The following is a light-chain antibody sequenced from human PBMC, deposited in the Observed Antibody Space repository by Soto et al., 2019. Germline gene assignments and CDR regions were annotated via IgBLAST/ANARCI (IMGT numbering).Light chain of an antibody. CDR1: QTVSSSH. Sequence: EFVLTQSPDTLSLSPGERATLSCRASQTVSSSHLAWYQQKPGQTPRLLIYGVSSRATGIPDMFSGSGSGTDFTLTISRLEPADFAVYYCQYYADSPRLTFGQGTRLEIK. J-gene: IGKJ5*01. CDR3: QYYADSPRLT. V-gene: IGKV3-20*01. CDR2: GVS.